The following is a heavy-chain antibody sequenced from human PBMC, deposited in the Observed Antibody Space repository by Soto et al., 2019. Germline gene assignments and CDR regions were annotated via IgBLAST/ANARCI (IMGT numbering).Heavy chain of an antibody. Sequence: QVQLVQSGAEVKKPGSSVKVSCKASGGTFSSYAISWVRQAPGQGLEWMGGIIPIFGTANYAQKFQGRVTITADDSTSTAYMELSSLRSEDTAVYYCARAGDRGVATSHYYYGMDVWGQGTTVTVSS. V-gene: IGHV1-69*01. CDR1: GGTFSSYA. CDR3: ARAGDRGVATSHYYYGMDV. D-gene: IGHD5-12*01. J-gene: IGHJ6*02. CDR2: IIPIFGTA.